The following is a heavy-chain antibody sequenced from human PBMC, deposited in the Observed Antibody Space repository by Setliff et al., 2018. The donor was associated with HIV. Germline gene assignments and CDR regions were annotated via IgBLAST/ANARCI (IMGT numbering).Heavy chain of an antibody. D-gene: IGHD6-19*01. CDR2: ISAYNGNT. CDR1: GYTFISYH. CDR3: ARGRSSGWYAGRSYYYYMDV. J-gene: IGHJ6*03. Sequence: ASVKVSCKTSGYTFISYHIHWVRQAPGQGLEWMGWISAYNGNTNYAQKLQGRVTMTTDTSTRTAYMELRSLRSDDTAVYYCARGRSSGWYAGRSYYYYMDVWGKGTTVTVSS. V-gene: IGHV1-18*04.